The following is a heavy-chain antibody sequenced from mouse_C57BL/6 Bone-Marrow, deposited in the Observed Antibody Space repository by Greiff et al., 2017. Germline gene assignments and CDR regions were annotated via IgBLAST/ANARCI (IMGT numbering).Heavy chain of an antibody. V-gene: IGHV1-81*01. CDR2: IYPRSGNT. Sequence: QVQLQQSGAELARPGASVKLSCKASGYTFTSYGISWVKQRTGQGLEWIGEIYPRSGNTYYNEKFKGKATLTADKSSSTAYMELRSLTSEDSAVYFCARGYHWYFDVWGTGTTVTVSS. CDR1: GYTFTSYG. J-gene: IGHJ1*03. CDR3: ARGYHWYFDV. D-gene: IGHD2-2*01.